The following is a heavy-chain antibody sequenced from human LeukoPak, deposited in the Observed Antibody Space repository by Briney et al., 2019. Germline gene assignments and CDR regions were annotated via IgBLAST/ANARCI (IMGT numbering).Heavy chain of an antibody. J-gene: IGHJ4*02. V-gene: IGHV3-23*01. Sequence: GGSLRLSCAASGFTFSSYAMSWVRQAPGKGLEWVSAISGSGGNTYYADSVKGRFTISRDNSKNTLYLQMNSLRAEDTAVYYCAKGTPLRPMVTPTFDYWGQGTLVTVSS. CDR1: GFTFSSYA. D-gene: IGHD5-18*01. CDR2: ISGSGGNT. CDR3: AKGTPLRPMVTPTFDY.